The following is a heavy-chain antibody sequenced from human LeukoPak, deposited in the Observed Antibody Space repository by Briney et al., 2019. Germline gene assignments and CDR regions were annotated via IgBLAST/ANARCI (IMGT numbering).Heavy chain of an antibody. D-gene: IGHD3-22*01. J-gene: IGHJ5*02. V-gene: IGHV1-18*01. CDR2: ISAYNGNT. CDR1: GYTFTSYG. CDR3: ARDRRGLKYDSSGYYYYNWFDP. Sequence: ASVKVSCKASGYTFTSYGISWVRQAPGQGLEWMGWISAYNGNTNYAQKLQGRVTMTTDTSTSTAYMELRSLRSDDTAVYYCARDRRGLKYDSSGYYYYNWFDPWGQGTLVTVSS.